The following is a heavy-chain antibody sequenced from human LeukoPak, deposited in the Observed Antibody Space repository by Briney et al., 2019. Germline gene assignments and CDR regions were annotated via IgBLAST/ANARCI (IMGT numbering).Heavy chain of an antibody. D-gene: IGHD2-8*02. CDR1: GFTFSSYS. V-gene: IGHV4-34*01. CDR2: INHSGST. CDR3: AKDLLAPWGASDI. J-gene: IGHJ3*02. Sequence: GSLRLSCAASGFTFSSYSMNWVRQPPGKGLEWIGEINHSGSTNYNPSLKSRVTISVDTSKNQFSLKLSSVTAADTAVYYCAKDLLAPWGASDICGQGTMVTVSS.